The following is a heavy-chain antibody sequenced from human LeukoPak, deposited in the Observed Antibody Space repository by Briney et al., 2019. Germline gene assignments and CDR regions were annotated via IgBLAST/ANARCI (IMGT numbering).Heavy chain of an antibody. D-gene: IGHD3-3*01. J-gene: IGHJ4*02. CDR3: AKRRGFLEWSSFDY. CDR1: GGSISSSSYY. Sequence: PSETLSLTCTVSGGSISSSSYYWGWSRQPPGKGLEWIGTIYYSGNTYYNPSLKSRVTISVDTSENQFSLKLSSVTAEDTAVYYCAKRRGFLEWSSFDYWGQGTLVTVSS. V-gene: IGHV4-39*07. CDR2: IYYSGNT.